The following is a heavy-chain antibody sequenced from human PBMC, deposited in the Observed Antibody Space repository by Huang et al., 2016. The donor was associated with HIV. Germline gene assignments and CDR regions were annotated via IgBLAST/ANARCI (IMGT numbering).Heavy chain of an antibody. CDR2: IHVDGVNK. CDR1: GFTFSSFA. CDR3: VKFTIDDSSVAA. D-gene: IGHD6-19*01. V-gene: IGHV3-30*02. Sequence: QVQLVESGGGVVQPGGSLRLSCASTGFTFSSFAMHWVRQAPWKGLEWLAYIHVDGVNKKYADSVKGRFTISRDNSKNTLYLQISSLRAEDTAVYYCVKFTIDDSSVAAWGQGTLVTVS. J-gene: IGHJ5*02.